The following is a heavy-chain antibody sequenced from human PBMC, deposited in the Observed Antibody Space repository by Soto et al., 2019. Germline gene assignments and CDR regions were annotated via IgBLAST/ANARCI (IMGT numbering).Heavy chain of an antibody. Sequence: SETLYLTCTFLGGSICSYYWSWIRQSPGKVLEWIGYIYYSGSTNYNPPLKSRVTISVDTSKNQFSLKLSSVTAADTAVYYCASQYCSGGSCYFDYWGQGTLVTV. V-gene: IGHV4-59*01. CDR1: GGSICSYY. J-gene: IGHJ4*02. D-gene: IGHD2-15*01. CDR2: IYYSGST. CDR3: ASQYCSGGSCYFDY.